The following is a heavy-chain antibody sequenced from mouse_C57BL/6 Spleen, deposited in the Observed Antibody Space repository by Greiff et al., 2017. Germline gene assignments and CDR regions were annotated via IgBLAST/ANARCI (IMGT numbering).Heavy chain of an antibody. CDR3: AREGNGYYRYFDD. CDR1: GYSITSGSY. D-gene: IGHD2-3*01. J-gene: IGHJ2*01. V-gene: IGHV3-6*01. Sequence: EVKLQEPGPGLVKPSQSLSLSCSVTGYSITSGSYWNWIRPFPGNILEWLGYISYDGSNNYNPSLKNQFSITRDTSKDQLFLRLKSVTTEDTASYDSAREGNGYYRYFDDWGQGTTLTVSS. CDR2: ISYDGSN.